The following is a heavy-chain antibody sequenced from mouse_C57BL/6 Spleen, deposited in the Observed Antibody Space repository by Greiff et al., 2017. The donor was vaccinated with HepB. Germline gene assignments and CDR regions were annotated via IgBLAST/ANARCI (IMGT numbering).Heavy chain of an antibody. CDR1: GYSITSGYY. Sequence: EVKLVESGPGMVKPSQSLSLTCTVTGYSITSGYYWHWIRHFPGNKLEWMGYISYSGSTNYNPSFKSRISITHDTSKNHFFLKLNSVTTEDTAPYYCARDSFYGSSPFAYWGQGTLVTVSA. D-gene: IGHD1-1*01. CDR3: ARDSFYGSSPFAY. J-gene: IGHJ3*01. CDR2: ISYSGST. V-gene: IGHV3-1*01.